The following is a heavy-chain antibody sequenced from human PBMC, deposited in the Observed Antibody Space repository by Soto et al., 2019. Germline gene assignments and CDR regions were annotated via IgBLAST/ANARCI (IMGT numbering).Heavy chain of an antibody. J-gene: IGHJ4*02. V-gene: IGHV3-30*18. CDR3: AKSTSDYGDCLDY. Sequence: PGGSLRLSCAASGFTFSSYGMHWVRQAPGKGLEWVAVISYDGSNKYYADSVKGRFTISRDNSKNTLYLQMNSLRAEDTAVYYCAKSTSDYGDCLDYWGQGTLVTVSS. CDR2: ISYDGSNK. CDR1: GFTFSSYG. D-gene: IGHD4-17*01.